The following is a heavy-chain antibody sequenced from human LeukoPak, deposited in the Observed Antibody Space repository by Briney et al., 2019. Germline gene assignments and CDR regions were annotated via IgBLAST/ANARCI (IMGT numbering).Heavy chain of an antibody. CDR1: GFTFSSYE. CDR2: ISSSGSTI. Sequence: GGSLRLSCAASGFTFSSYEMNWVRQAPGKGLEWVSYISSSGSTIYYADSVKGRFTISRDNAKNSLYLQMNSLRAEDTAVYYCAITGIAARTPVDYWGQGTLVTVSS. CDR3: AITGIAARTPVDY. J-gene: IGHJ4*02. V-gene: IGHV3-48*03. D-gene: IGHD6-6*01.